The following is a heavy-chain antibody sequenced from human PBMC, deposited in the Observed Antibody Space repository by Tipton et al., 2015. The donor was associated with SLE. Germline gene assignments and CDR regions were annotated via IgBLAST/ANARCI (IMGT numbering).Heavy chain of an antibody. CDR2: VYYSGGT. CDR1: GDSISSYY. D-gene: IGHD5-24*01. V-gene: IGHV4-59*01. Sequence: TLSLTCTISGDSISSYYWNWIRQPPGKGLEWLAYVYYSGGTNYNPSLRSRVTISVDTSKNQFSLQLTSVTAADTAVYYCARAEMTTEGSVFYYYVDVWGKGTTVTVSS. J-gene: IGHJ6*03. CDR3: ARAEMTTEGSVFYYYVDV.